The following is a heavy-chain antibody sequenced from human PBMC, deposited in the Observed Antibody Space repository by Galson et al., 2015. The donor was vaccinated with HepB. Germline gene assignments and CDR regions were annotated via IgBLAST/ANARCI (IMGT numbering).Heavy chain of an antibody. J-gene: IGHJ3*02. D-gene: IGHD3-22*01. Sequence: CAISGDSVSSNSAAWNWIRQSPSRGLEWLGRTYYRSKWYNDYAVSVKSRITINPDTSKNQFSLQLNSVTPEDTALYYCARGDLYYYDSSGPDAFDIWGQGTMVTVSS. V-gene: IGHV6-1*01. CDR1: GDSVSSNSAA. CDR3: ARGDLYYYDSSGPDAFDI. CDR2: TYYRSKWYN.